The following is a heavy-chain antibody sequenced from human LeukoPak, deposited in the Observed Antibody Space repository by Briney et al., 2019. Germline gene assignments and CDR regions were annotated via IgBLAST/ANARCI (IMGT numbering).Heavy chain of an antibody. CDR3: ARGGNWNFYYYYMDV. CDR1: GGSISSYY. D-gene: IGHD1-1*01. Sequence: SETLSLTCTVSGGSISSYYWSWIRQPPGKGLEWIGYIHYSGSTNYNPSLKSRVTISVDTSKNQFSLKLSSVTAADTAVYYCARGGNWNFYYYYMDVWGKGTTVTVSS. J-gene: IGHJ6*03. CDR2: IHYSGST. V-gene: IGHV4-59*12.